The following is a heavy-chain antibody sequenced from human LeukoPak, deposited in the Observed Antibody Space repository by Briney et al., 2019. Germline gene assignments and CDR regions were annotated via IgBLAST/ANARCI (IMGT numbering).Heavy chain of an antibody. Sequence: SETLSLTCPVHGVSISSYYWSWIRQPPGKGLDWIGSIHFSRSTNYNPSLKSRVIISVDTSKNQFSLKLSSVTAADTAVYYCARSRTTMVRGSPNWSFDYWGQGILVTVSS. D-gene: IGHD3-10*01. CDR3: ARSRTTMVRGSPNWSFDY. CDR2: IHFSRST. CDR1: GVSISSYY. J-gene: IGHJ4*02. V-gene: IGHV4-59*01.